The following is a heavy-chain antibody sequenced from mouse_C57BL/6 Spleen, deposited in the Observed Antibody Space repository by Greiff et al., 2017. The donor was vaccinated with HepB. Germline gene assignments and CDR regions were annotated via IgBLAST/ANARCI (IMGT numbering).Heavy chain of an antibody. D-gene: IGHD3-2*02. J-gene: IGHJ4*01. CDR3: ARRAAQATYAMDY. CDR2: IDPSDSYT. V-gene: IGHV1-69*01. Sequence: VQLQQPGAELVMPGASVKLSCKASGYTFTSYWMHWVKQRPGQGLEWIGEIDPSDSYTNYNQKFKGKSTLTVDKSSSTAYMQLRSLTSEDSAVYYCARRAAQATYAMDYWGQGTSVTVSS. CDR1: GYTFTSYW.